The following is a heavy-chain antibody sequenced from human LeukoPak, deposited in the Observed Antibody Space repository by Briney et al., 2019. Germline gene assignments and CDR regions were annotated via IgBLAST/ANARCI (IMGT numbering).Heavy chain of an antibody. V-gene: IGHV3-9*01. D-gene: IGHD3-10*01. J-gene: IGHJ3*02. CDR2: ISWNSGSI. CDR3: AKGVIGDAFDI. Sequence: GGSLRLSCAASGFTFSSYWMHWVRQAPGKGLVWVSGISWNSGSIGYADSVKGRFTISRDNAKNSLYLQMNSLRAEDTALYYCAKGVIGDAFDIWGQGTMVTVSS. CDR1: GFTFSSYW.